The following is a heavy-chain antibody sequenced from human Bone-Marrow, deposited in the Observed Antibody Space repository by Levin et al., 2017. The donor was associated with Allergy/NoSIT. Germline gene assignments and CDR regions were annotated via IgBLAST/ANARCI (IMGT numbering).Heavy chain of an antibody. CDR1: GASVSSGSNY. J-gene: IGHJ6*03. V-gene: IGHV4-61*01. Sequence: SETLSLTCTVSGASVSSGSNYWSWIRQSPGKGLEWIGCIDYSGITKYNPSLRSRGTISADTSKNQFSLTLNSVTAADTAVYYCARDFDYYYYMDVWGKGTTVTVSS. CDR2: IDYSGIT. CDR3: ARDFDYYYYMDV.